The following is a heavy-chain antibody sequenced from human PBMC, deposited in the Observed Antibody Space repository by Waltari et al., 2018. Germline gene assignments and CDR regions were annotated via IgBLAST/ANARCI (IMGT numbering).Heavy chain of an antibody. CDR1: GNSFTGHY. D-gene: IGHD6-19*01. V-gene: IGHV1-2*02. J-gene: IGHJ4*02. Sequence: QVQLVQSGAEVKKPGASVKVSCKASGNSFTGHYIHWVRQAPGQGLEWMGWINPNSGGTMYGEKFQGRVTMTRDTSITTLYMELSSLRSDDTAVYYCVRVWFHSGLDYWGQGTLVTVSS. CDR3: VRVWFHSGLDY. CDR2: INPNSGGT.